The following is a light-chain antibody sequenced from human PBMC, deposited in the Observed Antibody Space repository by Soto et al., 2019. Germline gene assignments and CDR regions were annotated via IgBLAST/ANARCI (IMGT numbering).Light chain of an antibody. CDR3: HQATGFPYS. V-gene: IGKV1-12*02. J-gene: IGKJ2*01. CDR2: AAS. CDR1: QGISSW. Sequence: DIQMTQSPSSVSASVGDRVTITCRASQGISSWLAWYQQKPGKAPKLLIYAASSLQSGVPSRFSSSGSGTEFTLTVTSLQPADVATCYCHQATGFPYSFGQGTKREFK.